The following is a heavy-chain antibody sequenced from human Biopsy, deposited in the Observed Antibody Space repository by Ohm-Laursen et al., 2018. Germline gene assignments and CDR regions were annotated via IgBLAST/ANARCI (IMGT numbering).Heavy chain of an antibody. CDR2: IYYSGTT. J-gene: IGHJ4*02. Sequence: TLSLTRTVSGGSLSSYSWSWIRQPPGKGLEWIASIYYSGTTNKNPSLKSRVTISVDTSKRQFYLELSSVTAADTAIYYCAGVRGGFLEWSDYWGQGTLITVSS. CDR1: GGSLSSYS. D-gene: IGHD3-3*01. V-gene: IGHV4-59*01. CDR3: AGVRGGFLEWSDY.